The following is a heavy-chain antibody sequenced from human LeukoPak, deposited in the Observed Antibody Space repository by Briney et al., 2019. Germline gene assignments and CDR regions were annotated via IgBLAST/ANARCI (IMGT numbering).Heavy chain of an antibody. V-gene: IGHV5-51*01. CDR2: IYPGGSDT. D-gene: IGHD3-22*01. Sequence: GESLKISCKGSGYSFTCYWIGRVRQMPGKGLELMWIIYPGGSDTRYSTSFEGQVTISADKSISTAYLQWISLKASETAMYYCARPVWYDSSGYSEAFDIWGQGTMVTVSS. CDR1: GYSFTCYW. J-gene: IGHJ3*02. CDR3: ARPVWYDSSGYSEAFDI.